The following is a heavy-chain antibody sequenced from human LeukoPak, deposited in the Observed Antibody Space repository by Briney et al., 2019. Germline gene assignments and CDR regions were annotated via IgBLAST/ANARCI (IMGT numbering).Heavy chain of an antibody. J-gene: IGHJ6*03. D-gene: IGHD3-9*01. CDR2: IYPGDSDT. CDR1: GYSFTSYW. V-gene: IGHV5-51*01. CDR3: ARLSAETYYDILTGSRPYYYCYMDV. Sequence: GESLKISCKGSGYSFTSYWIGWVRQMPGKGLEWMGIIYPGDSDTRYSPSFQGQVTISADKSISTAYLQWSSLKASDTAMYYCARLSAETYYDILTGSRPYYYCYMDVWGKGTTVTVSS.